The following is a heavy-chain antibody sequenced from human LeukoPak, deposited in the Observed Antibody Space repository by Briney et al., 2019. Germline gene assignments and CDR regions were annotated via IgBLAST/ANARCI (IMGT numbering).Heavy chain of an antibody. V-gene: IGHV4-61*08. CDR3: ARDTAGSPHWFDP. J-gene: IGHJ5*02. Sequence: SQTLSLTCTVSGGSISSGGYYWSWIRQPPGKGLEWIGYIYYSGSTKYNPSLKSRVTISVDTSKNQFSLKLNSLTAADTAVYYCARDTAGSPHWFDPWGQGALVTVSS. CDR1: GGSISSGGYY. CDR2: IYYSGST. D-gene: IGHD2-8*02.